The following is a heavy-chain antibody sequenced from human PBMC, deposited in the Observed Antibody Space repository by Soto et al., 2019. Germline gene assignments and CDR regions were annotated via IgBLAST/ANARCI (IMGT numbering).Heavy chain of an antibody. V-gene: IGHV4-59*01. J-gene: IGHJ3*02. CDR1: GGPISSYY. CDR2: IYYSGST. Sequence: PSETLSLTCTVSGGPISSYYWSWIRQPPGKGLEWIGYIYYSGSTNYNPSLKSRVTISVDTSKNQFSLKLSSVTAADTAVYYCARDTMIVVGGAFDIWGQGTMVTV. CDR3: ARDTMIVVGGAFDI. D-gene: IGHD3-22*01.